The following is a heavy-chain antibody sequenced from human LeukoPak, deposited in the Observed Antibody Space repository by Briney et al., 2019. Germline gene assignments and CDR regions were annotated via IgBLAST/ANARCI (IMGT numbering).Heavy chain of an antibody. Sequence: ASVKVSCKASGYTFTGYGISWVRQAPGQGLEWMGWISAYNGNTNYAQKLQGRVTMTTDTSTSTAYMELRSLRSDDTAVYYCAREYSSSSGTPFFDYWGQGTLVTVSS. CDR2: ISAYNGNT. CDR3: AREYSSSSGTPFFDY. V-gene: IGHV1-18*01. CDR1: GYTFTGYG. D-gene: IGHD6-6*01. J-gene: IGHJ4*02.